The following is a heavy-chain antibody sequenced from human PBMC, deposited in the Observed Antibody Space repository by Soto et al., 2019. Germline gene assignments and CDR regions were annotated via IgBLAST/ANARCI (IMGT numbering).Heavy chain of an antibody. Sequence: SDTLSLTCTVSGGSISSSSYYWGWIRQPPGKGLEWIGTIYYSGSTYYNPSLKSRVTISVDTSKNQFSLKLSSVTAADTAVYYCARHPFYGSGKSNWFDPWGQGTLVTVS. CDR1: GGSISSSSYY. CDR2: IYYSGST. CDR3: ARHPFYGSGKSNWFDP. V-gene: IGHV4-39*01. J-gene: IGHJ5*02. D-gene: IGHD3-10*01.